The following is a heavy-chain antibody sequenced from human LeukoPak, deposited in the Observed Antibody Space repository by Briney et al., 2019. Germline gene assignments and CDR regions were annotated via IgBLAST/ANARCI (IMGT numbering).Heavy chain of an antibody. J-gene: IGHJ5*02. D-gene: IGHD3-3*01. CDR1: GYSFTSYW. CDR2: IYPGDSDT. Sequence: GESLKISCKGSGYSFTSYWIGWVRQMPGKGLEWMGIIYPGDSDTRYSPSFQGQVTISADKSISTAYLQWSSLKASDTAMYYCARLVHYDFWSGYLAHWFDPWGQGTLVTVSS. CDR3: ARLVHYDFWSGYLAHWFDP. V-gene: IGHV5-51*01.